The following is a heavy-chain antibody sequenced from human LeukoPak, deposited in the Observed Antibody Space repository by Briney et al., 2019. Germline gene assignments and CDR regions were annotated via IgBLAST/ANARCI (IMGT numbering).Heavy chain of an antibody. Sequence: SETLSLTCTVSGGSISSFYWSWIRQPAGKGLEWIGRIYTSGSTNHNPSLKSRVTMSVDTSKNQFSLKLSSVTAADTAVYYCARVRYGSGSYYFFDYWGQGTLVTVSS. CDR3: ARVRYGSGSYYFFDY. V-gene: IGHV4-4*07. D-gene: IGHD3-10*01. CDR2: IYTSGST. J-gene: IGHJ4*02. CDR1: GGSISSFY.